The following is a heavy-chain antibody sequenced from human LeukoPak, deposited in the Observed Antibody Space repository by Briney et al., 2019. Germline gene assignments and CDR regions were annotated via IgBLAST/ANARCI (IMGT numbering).Heavy chain of an antibody. J-gene: IGHJ6*03. CDR2: ISGYNGNT. V-gene: IGHV1-18*01. CDR1: GYTFTTYN. Sequence: ASVKVSCKASGYTFTTYNINWVRQAPGQGLEWMGWISGYNGNTNYAQKLQGRVTMTTDTSTSTAYMELRSLRSGDTAVYYCARGAVNRYNWNDDNFYYYYMDVWGKGTTVTISS. CDR3: ARGAVNRYNWNDDNFYYYYMDV. D-gene: IGHD1-1*01.